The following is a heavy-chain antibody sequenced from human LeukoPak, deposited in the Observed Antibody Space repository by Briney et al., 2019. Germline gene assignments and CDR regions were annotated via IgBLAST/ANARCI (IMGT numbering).Heavy chain of an antibody. Sequence: GGSLRLTCTASGFTFVNYAMSWVRQAPGKGLEWVSAVVGGGATTFYADSVKGRFTISRDNSRNTVHLQIIRLRADDTAVYYCAKARLGTGWAYNDYWGQGTLVTVSS. D-gene: IGHD6-19*01. CDR1: GFTFVNYA. CDR2: VVGGGATT. CDR3: AKARLGTGWAYNDY. J-gene: IGHJ4*02. V-gene: IGHV3-23*01.